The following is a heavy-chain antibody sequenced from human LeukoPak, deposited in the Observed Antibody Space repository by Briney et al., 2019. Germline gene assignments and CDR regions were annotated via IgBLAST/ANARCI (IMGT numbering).Heavy chain of an antibody. CDR3: ATSGYQLPSIAARGRYYFDY. V-gene: IGHV3-21*01. CDR2: ISSSSSYI. D-gene: IGHD6-6*01. Sequence: PGWSLRLSCAASGFTFSSYSMNWVRQAPGKVLGWGSTISSSSSYIYYADSVKGRFAISRDNATNSLYLQMNSLRAEDTAVYYCATSGYQLPSIAARGRYYFDYWGQGTLVTASS. CDR1: GFTFSSYS. J-gene: IGHJ4*02.